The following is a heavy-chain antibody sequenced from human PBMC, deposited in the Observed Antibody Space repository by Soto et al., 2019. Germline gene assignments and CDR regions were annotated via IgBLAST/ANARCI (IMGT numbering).Heavy chain of an antibody. J-gene: IGHJ4*02. CDR2: INPSGGST. Sequence: ASVKVSCKASGYTFTSYDMHWVRQGPGQGLEWMGIINPSGGSTSYAQKFQGRVTMTRDTSTSTVYMELSSLRSEDTAVYYCARAPPYSGSSFPLGYWGQGTLVTVSS. V-gene: IGHV1-46*01. D-gene: IGHD1-26*01. CDR3: ARAPPYSGSSFPLGY. CDR1: GYTFTSYD.